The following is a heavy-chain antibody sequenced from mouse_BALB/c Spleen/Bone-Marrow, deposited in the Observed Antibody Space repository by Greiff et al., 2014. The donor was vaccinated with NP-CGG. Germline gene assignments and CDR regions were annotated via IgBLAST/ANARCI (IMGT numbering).Heavy chain of an antibody. CDR2: IYPSDSYT. V-gene: IGHV1-69*02. J-gene: IGHJ2*01. CDR3: TRKYGPLYYFDY. D-gene: IGHD2-10*02. CDR1: GYTFTSYW. Sequence: QVQLQQPGAELVRPGASVKLSCKASGYTFTSYWINWVKQRPGQGLEWIGNIYPSDSYTNYNQKFKDKATLTVDKSSSTAYMQRSSPTSEDSAVYYCTRKYGPLYYFDYWGQGTTLTGAS.